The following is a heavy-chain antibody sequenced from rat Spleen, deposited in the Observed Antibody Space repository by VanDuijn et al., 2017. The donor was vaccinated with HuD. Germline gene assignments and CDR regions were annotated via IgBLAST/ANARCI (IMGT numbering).Heavy chain of an antibody. CDR2: ISYDGSST. D-gene: IGHD1-12*02. CDR3: ARQMGLYFDY. J-gene: IGHJ2*01. V-gene: IGHV5-7*01. Sequence: EVQLVESAGGLVQPGRSLKLSCAASGFTFSDYNMAWVRQAPKKGLEWVATISYDGSSTYYRASVKGRFTISRDNAKSTLYLQMDSLRSEDTATYYCARQMGLYFDYWGQGVMVTVSS. CDR1: GFTFSDYN.